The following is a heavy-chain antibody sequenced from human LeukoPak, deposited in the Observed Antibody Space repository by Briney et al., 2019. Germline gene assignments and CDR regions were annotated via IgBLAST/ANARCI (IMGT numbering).Heavy chain of an antibody. CDR3: ARHAETLLWFGELYYFDY. D-gene: IGHD3-10*01. CDR2: IYYSGST. J-gene: IGHJ4*02. CDR1: GGSISSSSYY. V-gene: IGHV4-39*01. Sequence: PSETLSLTCTVSGGSISSSSYYWGWIRQPPGKGLERIGSIYYSGSTYYNPSLKSRVTISVDTSKNQFSLKLSSVTGADTAVYYCARHAETLLWFGELYYFDYWGQGTLVTVSS.